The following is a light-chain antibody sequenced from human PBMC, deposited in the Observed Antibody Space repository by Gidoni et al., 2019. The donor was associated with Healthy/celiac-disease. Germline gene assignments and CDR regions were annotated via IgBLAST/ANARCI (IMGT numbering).Light chain of an antibody. CDR2: SAS. Sequence: DIQMTESPSSLSASVGDRVTITCRARQSISSYLNLYQQKPVKAPKLLISSASSFQRGVPSRFSGRGSATDFTLTISILQPEDFATYYCQQSYSTPLTFGGGTKVEIK. J-gene: IGKJ4*01. V-gene: IGKV1-39*01. CDR3: QQSYSTPLT. CDR1: QSISSY.